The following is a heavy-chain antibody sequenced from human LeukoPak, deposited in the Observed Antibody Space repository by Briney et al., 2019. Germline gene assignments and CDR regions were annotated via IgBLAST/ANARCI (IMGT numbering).Heavy chain of an antibody. J-gene: IGHJ5*02. Sequence: GGSLRLSCAASGFTFSSYSMNWVRQAPGKGLEWVSSISSSSSYIYYADSVKGRFTISRDNAKNSLYLQMNSLRAEDTAVYYCARDSSVELPKPNWFDPRGQGTLVTVSS. CDR1: GFTFSSYS. CDR3: ARDSSVELPKPNWFDP. CDR2: ISSSSSYI. V-gene: IGHV3-21*01. D-gene: IGHD1-26*01.